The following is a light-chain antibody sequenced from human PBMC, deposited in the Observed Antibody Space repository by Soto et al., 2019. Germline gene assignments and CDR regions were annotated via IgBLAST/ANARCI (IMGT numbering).Light chain of an antibody. CDR1: QSLTTRY. J-gene: IGKJ5*01. CDR2: GAS. Sequence: EIVLTQSPGTLSLFPGERATLSCRASQSLTTRYLAWYQQKPGQAPRLLIYGASSSATVIPDRFSGRGSETDFTLTISRLEHEDFEVYPWQQYCSSPTFGQGTRLEIK. CDR3: QQYCSSPT. V-gene: IGKV3-20*01.